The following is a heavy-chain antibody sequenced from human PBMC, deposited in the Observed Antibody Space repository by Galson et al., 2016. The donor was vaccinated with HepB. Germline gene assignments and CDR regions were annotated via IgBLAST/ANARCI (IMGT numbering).Heavy chain of an antibody. CDR1: GFTFSSYW. D-gene: IGHD3-3*01. Sequence: SLRLSCADSGFTFSSYWMHWVRRAPGKGLVWVSRLNSDGRDTTYADSVKGRFTTSRDNAKNILYLQINSLRAEDTAVYYCARGRDNYDFWSGQRYYYGMDVWGQGTTVSVSS. CDR2: LNSDGRDT. CDR3: ARGRDNYDFWSGQRYYYGMDV. V-gene: IGHV3-74*01. J-gene: IGHJ6*02.